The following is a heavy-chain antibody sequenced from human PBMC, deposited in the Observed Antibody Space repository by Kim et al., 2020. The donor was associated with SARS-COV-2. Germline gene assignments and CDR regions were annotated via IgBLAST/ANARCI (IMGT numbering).Heavy chain of an antibody. CDR2: INTYTGNP. Sequence: ASVKVSCKASGYKFTSVVMNWVRQAPGQGPEWMGWINTYTGNPTYGQGFAGRFVFSFDASVSTAYMKIISLKAEDSAVYYCARNSPNPSGNFFDGWGQGT. J-gene: IGHJ4*02. CDR1: GYKFTSVV. CDR3: ARNSPNPSGNFFDG. D-gene: IGHD3-3*01. V-gene: IGHV7-4-1*02.